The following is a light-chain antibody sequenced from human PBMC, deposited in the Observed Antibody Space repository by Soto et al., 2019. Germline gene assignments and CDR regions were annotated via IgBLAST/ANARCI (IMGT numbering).Light chain of an antibody. Sequence: DIPRTQSPSTLSASVGDRVTITCRASQSSSSWLAWYQQKPGKAPKLLIYDASRLESGVPSRFSGSGSGTEFPLTISSLQPDDFATYCCQQYNSYSEVTFGQGTKLEFK. V-gene: IGKV1-5*01. CDR1: QSSSSW. CDR2: DAS. J-gene: IGKJ2*01. CDR3: QQYNSYSEVT.